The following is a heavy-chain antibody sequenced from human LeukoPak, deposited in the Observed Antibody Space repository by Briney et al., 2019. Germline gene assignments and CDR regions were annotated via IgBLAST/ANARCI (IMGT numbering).Heavy chain of an antibody. D-gene: IGHD1-26*01. CDR3: ARQEEWEQAIDC. CDR2: IFYSGST. Sequence: PSETLPLTRTDSLGSLSHYYWSWLRQPPRRGLEWTGYIFYSGSTNYNPSLKRRVTISVDTPKTQFSLKLSSVTAADTAVYYGARQEEWEQAIDCWGHRIPVT. CDR1: LGSLSHYY. J-gene: IGHJ5*01. V-gene: IGHV4-59*08.